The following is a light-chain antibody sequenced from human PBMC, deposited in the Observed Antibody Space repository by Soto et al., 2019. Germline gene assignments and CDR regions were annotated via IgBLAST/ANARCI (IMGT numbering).Light chain of an antibody. V-gene: IGKV1-39*01. CDR1: QSISGY. J-gene: IGKJ2*01. CDR3: QQSYNTPYT. Sequence: DIQMTQSPSSLSASVGDRVTITCRASQSISGYLSWYQQKPGKAPKLLIYAASSLQSGVPSRFSGSGSGTDFTLTISSLRPEDFATYYCQQSYNTPYTFGQGTKLEIQ. CDR2: AAS.